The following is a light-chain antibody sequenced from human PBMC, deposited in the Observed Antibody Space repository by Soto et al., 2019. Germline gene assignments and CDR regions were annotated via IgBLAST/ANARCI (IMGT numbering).Light chain of an antibody. V-gene: IGKV3-20*01. CDR1: QSVSSSY. CDR2: GAS. Sequence: EIVLTQSPGTLSLSPGERATLSCRASQSVSSSYLAWYQQKPGQAPRLLIYGASSRATGIPDRFSGSGSGTDFPLTISRLEPEDFAVYYCQQYGSSPPALGGGTKVEIK. J-gene: IGKJ4*01. CDR3: QQYGSSPPA.